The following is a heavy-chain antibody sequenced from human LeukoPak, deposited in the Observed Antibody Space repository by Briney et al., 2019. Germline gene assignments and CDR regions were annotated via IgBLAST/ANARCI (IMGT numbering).Heavy chain of an antibody. CDR1: GGSISSSSYY. D-gene: IGHD6-13*01. J-gene: IGHJ5*02. Sequence: PSETLSLTCTVSGGSISSSSYYWGWIRQPPGKGLEWIGSIYYSGSTYYNPSLKSRVTISVDTSKNQFSLKLSSVTAADTAVYYCARDYGARGSTWYWWFDPWGQGTLVTVSS. CDR2: IYYSGST. CDR3: ARDYGARGSTWYWWFDP. V-gene: IGHV4-39*07.